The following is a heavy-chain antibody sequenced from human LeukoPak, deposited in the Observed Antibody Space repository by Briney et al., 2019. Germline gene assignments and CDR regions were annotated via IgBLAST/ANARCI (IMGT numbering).Heavy chain of an antibody. D-gene: IGHD3-16*01. V-gene: IGHV4-61*02. CDR2: IYTSGST. Sequence: SETLSLTCTVSGGSISSGSYYWSWIRQPAGKGLEWIGRIYTSGSTNYNPSLKSRVTISVDTSKNQFSLKLSSVTAADTAVYYCARLNTVLGAFDIWGQGTMVTVSS. CDR1: GGSISSGSYY. CDR3: ARLNTVLGAFDI. J-gene: IGHJ3*02.